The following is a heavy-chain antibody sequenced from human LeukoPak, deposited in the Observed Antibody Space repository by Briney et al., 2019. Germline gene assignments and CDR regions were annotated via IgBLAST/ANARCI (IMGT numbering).Heavy chain of an antibody. CDR2: MNPNSGNT. J-gene: IGHJ1*01. CDR3: ARGVPTQGEYFQH. V-gene: IGHV1-8*01. CDR1: GYTFTSYD. D-gene: IGHD4/OR15-4a*01. Sequence: ASVKVSCKASGYTFTSYDINWVRQATGHGLEWMGWMNPNSGNTGYAQKFQGRVTITADESTSTAYMELSSLRSEDTAVYYCARGVPTQGEYFQHWGQGTLVTVSS.